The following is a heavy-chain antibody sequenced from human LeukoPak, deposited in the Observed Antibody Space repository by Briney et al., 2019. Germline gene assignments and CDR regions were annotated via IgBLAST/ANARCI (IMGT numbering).Heavy chain of an antibody. D-gene: IGHD6-13*01. V-gene: IGHV4-59*01. CDR1: GGSISSYY. Sequence: ASETLSLTCTVSGGSISSYYWSWMRQPPGKGLEWIGYIYYGGSTNYNPSLESRVTISVDTPKNQFSLKLSSVTAAETAVYYCARLEGFSSWSPGGFDYWGQGTLVTVSS. J-gene: IGHJ4*02. CDR2: IYYGGST. CDR3: ARLEGFSSWSPGGFDY.